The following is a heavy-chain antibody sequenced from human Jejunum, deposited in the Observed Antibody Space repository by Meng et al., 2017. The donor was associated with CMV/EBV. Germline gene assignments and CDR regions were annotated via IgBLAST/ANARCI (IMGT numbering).Heavy chain of an antibody. CDR2: ISAYNGNT. J-gene: IGHJ4*02. D-gene: IGHD1-26*01. CDR1: GYTFTNYG. Sequence: QFVRVGGGCKKPGASMKASCKASGYTFTNYGITWVRQAPGQGLEWMGWISAYNGNTNYAQTLQGRVTMTTDTSTSTAYMELRSLRSDDTAVYYCARVEVGITSGDYWGQGTLVTVSS. V-gene: IGHV1-18*01. CDR3: ARVEVGITSGDY.